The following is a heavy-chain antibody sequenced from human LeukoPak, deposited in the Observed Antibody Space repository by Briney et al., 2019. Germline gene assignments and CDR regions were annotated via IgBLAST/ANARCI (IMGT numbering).Heavy chain of an antibody. CDR1: GFTVSSNY. CDR3: ARDLVITLRGGTL. CDR2: IYSDDSS. D-gene: IGHD3-10*01. Sequence: GGSLRLSCAASGFTVSSNYMSWVRQAPGKGLECVSVIYSDDSSYYADSVKGRFTISRDNSKNTLYLQMNSLRAEDTAVYYCARDLVITLRGGTLWGQGTLVTVSS. J-gene: IGHJ4*02. V-gene: IGHV3-53*01.